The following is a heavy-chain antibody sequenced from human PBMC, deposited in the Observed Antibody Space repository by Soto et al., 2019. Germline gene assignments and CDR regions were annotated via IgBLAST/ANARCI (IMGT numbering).Heavy chain of an antibody. V-gene: IGHV3-30*18. CDR3: AKYGDYPGPIDY. CDR1: GFTFSSYG. Sequence: QVQLVESGGGVVQPGRSLRLSCAASGFTFSSYGMHWVRQAPGKGLEWVAVISYDGSNKYYADSVKGRFTISRDNSKNTLYLQMNSLRAEDTAVYYCAKYGDYPGPIDYWGQGTLVTVSS. J-gene: IGHJ4*02. CDR2: ISYDGSNK. D-gene: IGHD4-17*01.